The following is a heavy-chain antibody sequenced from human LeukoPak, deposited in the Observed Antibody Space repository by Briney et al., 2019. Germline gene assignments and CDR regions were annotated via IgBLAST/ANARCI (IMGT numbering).Heavy chain of an antibody. CDR3: ARRDSGSYDY. Sequence: SDTLSLTCTVSGGSISSYYWSWIRQPPGKRLEWIGYIYYSGSTNHNPSLKSRVTISVDTSKNQFSLKLSSVTAADTAVYYCARRDSGSYDYWGQGTLVTVSS. D-gene: IGHD1-26*01. CDR1: GGSISSYY. J-gene: IGHJ4*02. CDR2: IYYSGST. V-gene: IGHV4-59*08.